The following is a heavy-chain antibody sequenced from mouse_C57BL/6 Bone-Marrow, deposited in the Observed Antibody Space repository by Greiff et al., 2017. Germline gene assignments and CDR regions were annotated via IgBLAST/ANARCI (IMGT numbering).Heavy chain of an antibody. Sequence: EVKLVESEGGLVQPGSSMKLSRTASGFTFSDYYMAWVRQVPEKGLEWVANINYDGSSTYYLDSLKSRFIISRDNAKNILYLQMSSLKSEDTATYYCARSPTATVPHAMDYWGQGTSVTVSS. V-gene: IGHV5-16*01. CDR3: ARSPTATVPHAMDY. CDR1: GFTFSDYY. J-gene: IGHJ4*01. CDR2: INYDGSST. D-gene: IGHD1-2*01.